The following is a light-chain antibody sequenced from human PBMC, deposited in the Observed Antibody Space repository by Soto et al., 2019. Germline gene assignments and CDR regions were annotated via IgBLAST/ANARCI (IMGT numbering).Light chain of an antibody. V-gene: IGKV1-5*01. Sequence: DFQMTQSPSTLSASVGDRVTITCRASQNIRSRLAWFQQKPGKAPKLLIYDASSLESGVPQRFSGSGSGTEFTLPISSLQTDDFSTYYCRQYHSYWTFGQGTKVE. CDR3: RQYHSYWT. J-gene: IGKJ1*01. CDR2: DAS. CDR1: QNIRSR.